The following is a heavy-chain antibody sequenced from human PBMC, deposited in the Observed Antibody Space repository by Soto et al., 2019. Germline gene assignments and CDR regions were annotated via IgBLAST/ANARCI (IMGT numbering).Heavy chain of an antibody. Sequence: SETLSLTCAVYGGSFSGYYWTWIRQPPGTGLEWIGEINHSGSTNYNPSLKSRVTISFDTSKNQFSLKLSSVTAADTAFYYCARSHIVPRLFMYPYDYWGQGTPVTVSS. D-gene: IGHD6-6*01. CDR3: ARSHIVPRLFMYPYDY. CDR1: GGSFSGYY. J-gene: IGHJ4*02. V-gene: IGHV4-34*01. CDR2: INHSGST.